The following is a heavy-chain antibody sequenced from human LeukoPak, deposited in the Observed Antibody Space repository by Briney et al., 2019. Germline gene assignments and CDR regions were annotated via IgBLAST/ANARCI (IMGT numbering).Heavy chain of an antibody. V-gene: IGHV1-69*13. CDR2: MITIFGTA. J-gene: IGHJ4*02. Sequence: GASVKVSFKASVCTFSSYAISWVRQAPGQGLEWMGGMITIFGTANYAQKFQGRVTTTADESTRTAYMELSSLRSEDTAVYYCARDARGFDWLLYFDYWGQGTLVTVSS. CDR3: ARDARGFDWLLYFDY. D-gene: IGHD3-9*01. CDR1: VCTFSSYA.